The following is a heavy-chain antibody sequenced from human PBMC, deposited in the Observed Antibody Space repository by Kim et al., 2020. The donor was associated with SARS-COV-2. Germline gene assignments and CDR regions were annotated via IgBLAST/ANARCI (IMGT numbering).Heavy chain of an antibody. CDR1: GFTFSSYA. Sequence: GGSLRLSCAASGFTFSSYAMHWVRQAPGKGLEWVAVISYDGSNKYYADSVKGRFTISRDNSKNTLYLQMNSLRAEDTAVYYCARSWGSYGPQAYFDYWGQGTLVTVSS. V-gene: IGHV3-30-3*01. J-gene: IGHJ4*02. CDR2: ISYDGSNK. CDR3: ARSWGSYGPQAYFDY. D-gene: IGHD5-18*01.